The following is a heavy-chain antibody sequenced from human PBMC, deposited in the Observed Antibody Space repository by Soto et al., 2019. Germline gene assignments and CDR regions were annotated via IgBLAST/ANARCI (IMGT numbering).Heavy chain of an antibody. Sequence: PGGSLRLSCAASGFTFSSYAMSWVRQAPGKGLEWVSAISGSGGSTYYADSVKGRFTISRDNSKNTLYLQMNSLRAEDTAVYYCTTCFGDYYGMDVWGQGNTVTVSS. CDR2: ISGSGGST. D-gene: IGHD3-10*01. V-gene: IGHV3-23*01. J-gene: IGHJ6*02. CDR1: GFTFSSYA. CDR3: TTCFGDYYGMDV.